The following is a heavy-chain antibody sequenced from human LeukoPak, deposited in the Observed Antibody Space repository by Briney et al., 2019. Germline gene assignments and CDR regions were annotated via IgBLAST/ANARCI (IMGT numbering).Heavy chain of an antibody. CDR3: ARNLPSKIDCSSTSCYAGVPPNHYYYYGMDV. CDR2: IIPILGIA. CDR1: GGTFSSYA. V-gene: IGHV1-69*04. Sequence: SVKVSCKASGGTFSSYAISWVRQAPGQGLEWMGRIIPILGIANYAQKFQGRVTITADKSTSTAYMELSSLRSEDTAVYYCARNLPSKIDCSSTSCYAGVPPNHYYYYGMDVWGQGTTVTVSS. D-gene: IGHD2-2*01. J-gene: IGHJ6*02.